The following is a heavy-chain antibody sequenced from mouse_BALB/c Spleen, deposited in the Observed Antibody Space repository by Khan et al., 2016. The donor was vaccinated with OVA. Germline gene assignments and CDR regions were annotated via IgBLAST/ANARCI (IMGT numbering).Heavy chain of an antibody. D-gene: IGHD1-1*01. CDR2: INSNGGST. CDR1: GFTFNNYG. J-gene: IGHJ2*01. CDR3: ARDGYYGTYFDY. Sequence: EVELVESGGGLVQPGGSLKLSCAASGFTFNNYGMSWVRQTPDKRLELIAIINSNGGSTYYLDSVKDRFTISRDNGPSTLYLQLSSLKSEDTAMYYCARDGYYGTYFDYWGQGTTLTVSS. V-gene: IGHV5-6-3*01.